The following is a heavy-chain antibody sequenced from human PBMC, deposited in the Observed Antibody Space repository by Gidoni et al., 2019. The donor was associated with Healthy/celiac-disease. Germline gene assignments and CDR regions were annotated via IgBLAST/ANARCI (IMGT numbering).Heavy chain of an antibody. Sequence: EVQLLASGGGLVQPGGSLRLSCAASGFTFSSYAMSWVRQAPGKGLGCVSAIIGSGGSTYYADSVKGRFTISRDNSKNTLYLQMTSLRAEDTAVYYCAKWDYGSGSFDIWGQGKMVTVSS. D-gene: IGHD3-10*01. V-gene: IGHV3-23*01. J-gene: IGHJ3*02. CDR1: GFTFSSYA. CDR2: IIGSGGST. CDR3: AKWDYGSGSFDI.